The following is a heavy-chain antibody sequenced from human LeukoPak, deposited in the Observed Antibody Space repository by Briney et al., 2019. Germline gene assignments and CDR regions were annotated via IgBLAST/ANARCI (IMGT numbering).Heavy chain of an antibody. J-gene: IGHJ4*02. CDR3: AREPFHYYGSGSYYNSNTGDY. V-gene: IGHV3-7*01. Sequence: GGSLRLSCAASGFTFSSCWMSWVRQAPGKGLEWVANIKQDGSEKYYVDSVKGRFTISRDNAKNSLYLQMNSLRAEDTAVYYCAREPFHYYGSGSYYNSNTGDYWGQGTLVTVSS. CDR2: IKQDGSEK. D-gene: IGHD3-10*01. CDR1: GFTFSSCW.